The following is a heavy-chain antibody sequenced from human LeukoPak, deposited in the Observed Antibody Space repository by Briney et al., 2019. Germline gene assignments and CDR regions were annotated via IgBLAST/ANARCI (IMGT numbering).Heavy chain of an antibody. CDR3: ATGGYCSGGSCYPPDY. D-gene: IGHD2-15*01. Sequence: VSVKVSCKVSGYTLTELSMHWVRQAPGKGLEWMGGFDPEDGETIYAQKFQGRVTMTEDTSTDTAYMELSSLRSEDTAVYYCATGGYCSGGSCYPPDYWGQGTLVTVSS. V-gene: IGHV1-24*01. CDR1: GYTLTELS. J-gene: IGHJ4*02. CDR2: FDPEDGET.